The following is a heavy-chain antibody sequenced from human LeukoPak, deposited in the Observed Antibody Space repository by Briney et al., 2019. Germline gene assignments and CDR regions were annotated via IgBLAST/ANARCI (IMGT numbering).Heavy chain of an antibody. CDR3: ARDLTDNNSGWTLDGFDI. CDR2: INPNRGGT. D-gene: IGHD6-19*01. J-gene: IGHJ3*02. CDR1: GYTFTDYY. Sequence: ASVKVSCKASGYTFTDYYLHWVRQAPGQGLEWMGWINPNRGGTNYAQKFQGRVTMTRDSSISTAYMELSRLRFDDTAVYYCARDLTDNNSGWTLDGFDIWGQGTMVTVSS. V-gene: IGHV1-2*02.